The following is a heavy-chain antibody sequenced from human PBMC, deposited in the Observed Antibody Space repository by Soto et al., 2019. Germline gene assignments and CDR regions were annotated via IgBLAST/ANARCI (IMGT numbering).Heavy chain of an antibody. CDR2: INHSGST. J-gene: IGHJ5*02. CDR3: ARCVYDILTGYIGFDP. V-gene: IGHV4-34*09. CDR1: GGSFSGYY. D-gene: IGHD3-9*01. Sequence: SETLSLTCAVYGGSFSGYYWSWIRQPPGKGLEWIGEINHSGSTYYNPSLKSRVTISVDTSKNQFSLKLSSVTAADTAVYYCARCVYDILTGYIGFDPWGQGTLVTVSS.